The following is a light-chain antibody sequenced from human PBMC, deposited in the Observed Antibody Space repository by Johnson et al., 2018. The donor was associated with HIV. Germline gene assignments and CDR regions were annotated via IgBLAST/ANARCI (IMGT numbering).Light chain of an antibody. CDR2: EDN. Sequence: QPVLTQPPSVSAAPGHRVTISCSGGRSNIGNNYVSWYQQFPGAAPKLLIYEDNERPSGIPDRFSGSKSDTSATLGITGLQPGDEADYYCATWDSSLSAGVFGTGTNVTVL. CDR3: ATWDSSLSAGV. J-gene: IGLJ1*01. CDR1: RSNIGNNY. V-gene: IGLV1-51*02.